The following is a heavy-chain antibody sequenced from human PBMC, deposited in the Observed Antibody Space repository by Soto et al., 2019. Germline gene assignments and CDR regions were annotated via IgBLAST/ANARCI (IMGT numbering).Heavy chain of an antibody. CDR1: GGSISSYY. J-gene: IGHJ4*02. Sequence: SETLSLTCTVSGGSISSYYWSWIRQPPGKGLEWIGYIYYSGSTNYNPSLKSRVTISVDTSKNQFSLKLSSVTAADTAVYYCASQGHYYDSSGYYRYLDYWGQGTLVTVSS. CDR2: IYYSGST. V-gene: IGHV4-59*01. D-gene: IGHD3-22*01. CDR3: ASQGHYYDSSGYYRYLDY.